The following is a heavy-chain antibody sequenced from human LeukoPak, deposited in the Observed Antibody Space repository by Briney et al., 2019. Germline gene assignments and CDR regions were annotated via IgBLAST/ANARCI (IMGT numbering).Heavy chain of an antibody. CDR1: GYTFTSYD. Sequence: ASVKVSCKASGYTFTSYDINWVRQATGQGLEWMGWMNPNSGNTGYAQKFQGRVTMTRDTSISTAYMELSRLRSDDTAVYYCARAPPVFWWFDYWGQGTLVTVSS. J-gene: IGHJ4*02. CDR3: ARAPPVFWWFDY. D-gene: IGHD2-8*02. CDR2: MNPNSGNT. V-gene: IGHV1-8*01.